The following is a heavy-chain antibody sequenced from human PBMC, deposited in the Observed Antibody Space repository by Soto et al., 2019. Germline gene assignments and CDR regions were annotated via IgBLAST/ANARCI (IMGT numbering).Heavy chain of an antibody. D-gene: IGHD2-15*01. CDR2: ISYDGSNK. V-gene: IGHV3-30*03. J-gene: IGHJ5*02. Sequence: PGGSXRLSCAASGFTFSSYGMHWVRQAPGKGLEWVAVISYDGSNKYYADSVKGRFTISRDNSKNTLYLQMNSLRAEDTAVYYCARGIPGYCGGATCYSGWFDPWGQGTLVTVSS. CDR1: GFTFSSYG. CDR3: ARGIPGYCGGATCYSGWFDP.